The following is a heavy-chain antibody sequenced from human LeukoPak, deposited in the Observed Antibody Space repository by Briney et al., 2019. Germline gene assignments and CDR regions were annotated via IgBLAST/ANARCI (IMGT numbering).Heavy chain of an antibody. J-gene: IGHJ4*02. CDR3: ARARADGYNRDY. CDR1: GFTFSSYS. V-gene: IGHV3-21*01. CDR2: ISSSSSYI. D-gene: IGHD5-24*01. Sequence: PGGSLRLSCAASGFTFSSYSMNWVRQAPGKGLEWASSISSSSSYIYYADSVKGRFTISRDNAKNSLYLQMNSLRAEDTAVYYCARARADGYNRDYWGQGTLVTVSS.